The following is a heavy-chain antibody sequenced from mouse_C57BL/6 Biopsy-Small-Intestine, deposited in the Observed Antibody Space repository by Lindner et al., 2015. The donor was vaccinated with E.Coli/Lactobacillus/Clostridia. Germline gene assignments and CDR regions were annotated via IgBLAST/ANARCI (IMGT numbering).Heavy chain of an antibody. CDR1: GYAFSRTW. J-gene: IGHJ2*01. CDR2: IYPGDGDT. CDR3: ARITYLGW. V-gene: IGHV1-82*01. Sequence: VQLQESGPELVKPGASVKISCKASGYAFSRTWMNWVKQRPGKGLEWIGRIYPGDGDTHYNGKFKSKATLTVDKSSSTAYMELHSLTSEDSAVYYCARITYLGWWGQGTTLTVSS. D-gene: IGHD5-1*01.